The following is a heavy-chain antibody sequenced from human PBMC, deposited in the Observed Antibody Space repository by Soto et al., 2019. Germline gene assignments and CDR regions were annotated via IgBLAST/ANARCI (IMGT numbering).Heavy chain of an antibody. CDR1: GFTFSTYH. J-gene: IGHJ3*01. D-gene: IGHD2-15*01. Sequence: EVQLVESGGGLVMPGGSLRLSCAASGFTFSTYHMNWVRQAPGKGLEWVSSINPSSSHIYYADSVRGRFTISRDNSKNSMCLQRNSLRTEDAAVNYCARGYCGGGGCYLRRDAIDVWGQGTMVTVSS. V-gene: IGHV3-21*01. CDR3: ARGYCGGGGCYLRRDAIDV. CDR2: INPSSSHI.